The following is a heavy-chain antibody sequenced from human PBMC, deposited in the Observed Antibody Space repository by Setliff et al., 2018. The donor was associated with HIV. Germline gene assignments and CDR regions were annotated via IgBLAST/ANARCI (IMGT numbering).Heavy chain of an antibody. J-gene: IGHJ4*02. V-gene: IGHV3-64*04. CDR3: ARDVTVRLSVEYYFDY. Sequence: GGSLRLSCSASGFSFGSFAMHWVRQAPGKGLEYVSVISGNGDDTYYADSVKGRFTISRDNSKNMLYLEMNSLRAEDTAIYYCARDVTVRLSVEYYFDYWGQGTLVTVSS. D-gene: IGHD2-15*01. CDR2: ISGNGDDT. CDR1: GFSFGSFA.